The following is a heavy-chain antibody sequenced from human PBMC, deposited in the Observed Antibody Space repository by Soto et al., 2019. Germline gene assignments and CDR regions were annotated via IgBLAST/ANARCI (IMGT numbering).Heavy chain of an antibody. D-gene: IGHD4-17*01. V-gene: IGHV1-2*04. CDR1: GYTFTGYY. Sequence: ASVKVSCKASGYTFTGYYMHWVRQAPGQGLEWMGWINPNSGGTNYAQKFQGWVTMTRDTSISTAYMELSRLRSDDTAVYYCAMDVGDYGDGYYFDYWGQGTLVTVSS. CDR2: INPNSGGT. J-gene: IGHJ4*02. CDR3: AMDVGDYGDGYYFDY.